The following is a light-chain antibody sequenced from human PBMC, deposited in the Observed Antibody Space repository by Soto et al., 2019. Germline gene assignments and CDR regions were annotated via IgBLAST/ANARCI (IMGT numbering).Light chain of an antibody. CDR3: QSYDNSLNIYV. CDR1: SSNIGAGYD. J-gene: IGLJ1*01. V-gene: IGLV1-40*01. CDR2: ENT. Sequence: QSVLTQPPSVYGAAGQRVTISCTGSSSNIGAGYDVHWYQQLPGTAPKHLMYENTNRPIGVPDRFSGSKSGTSASLAITGLQAEDEADYYCQSYDNSLNIYVFGPGTKLTVL.